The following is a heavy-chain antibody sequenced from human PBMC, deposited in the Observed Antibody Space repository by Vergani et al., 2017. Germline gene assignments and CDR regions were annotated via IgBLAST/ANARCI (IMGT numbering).Heavy chain of an antibody. J-gene: IGHJ4*02. CDR2: IYYSGST. D-gene: IGHD6-25*01. Sequence: QLQLQESGPGLVKPSETLSLICTVSGGSISSNYWSWIRQPPGKGLEWIGYIYYSGSTNYNPSLKSRVTISLDTSKNQFSLRLSSLTAADTAVYYCARAGRAVDYWGQGTLVTVSS. CDR1: GGSISSNY. CDR3: ARAGRAVDY. V-gene: IGHV4-59*01.